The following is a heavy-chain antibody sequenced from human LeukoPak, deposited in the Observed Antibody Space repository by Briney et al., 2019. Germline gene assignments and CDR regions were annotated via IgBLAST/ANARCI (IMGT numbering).Heavy chain of an antibody. CDR3: ARPRGGYGGNYGMDV. J-gene: IGHJ6*02. CDR2: ISSSSSYI. Sequence: GGSLRLSCAASGFTFSSYSMNWVRQAPGKGLEWVSSISSSSSYIYYADSVKGRFTISRDNAKNSLYLQMNSLRAEDTAVYYCARPRGGYGGNYGMDVWGQGTKVTVSS. V-gene: IGHV3-21*01. D-gene: IGHD4-23*01. CDR1: GFTFSSYS.